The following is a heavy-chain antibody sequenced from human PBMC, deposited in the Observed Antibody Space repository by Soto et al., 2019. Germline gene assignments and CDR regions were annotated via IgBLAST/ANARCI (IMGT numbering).Heavy chain of an antibody. CDR2: IYYSGGT. CDR3: ARDRHPRSWFDP. J-gene: IGHJ5*02. V-gene: IGHV4-59*01. CDR1: GCSISSYY. Sequence: PSETLSLTCTASGCSISSYYWIWIRQPPGKGLEWIGYIYYSGGTNYNPSLKSRVTISVDTSKNQFSLKLSSVTAADTAVYYCARDRHPRSWFDPWGQGTLVTVSS.